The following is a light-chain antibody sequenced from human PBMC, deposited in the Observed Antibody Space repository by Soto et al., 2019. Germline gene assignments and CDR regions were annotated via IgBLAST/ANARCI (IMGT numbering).Light chain of an antibody. Sequence: NIMLTQPHSVSESPGKTVTISCTRSSGSIASNSVQWYQQRPGSAPTTVIYEDNQRPSGVPDRFSGSTDGSSNSASLTISGLQTEDEADYYCQSYDTSTVVFGGGTKLTVL. J-gene: IGLJ2*01. CDR1: SGSIASNS. V-gene: IGLV6-57*04. CDR3: QSYDTSTVV. CDR2: EDN.